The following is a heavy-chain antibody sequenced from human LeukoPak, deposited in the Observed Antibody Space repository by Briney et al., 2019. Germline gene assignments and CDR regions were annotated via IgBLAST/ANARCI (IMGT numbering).Heavy chain of an antibody. Sequence: SQTLSLTCTVSGGSISSSSYYWGWIHQPPGKGLEWMGSISYSGSTYYNPSLKSRVTISVDTSKNQFSLKVSSVTAADTAVYYCARHCSGGSCYSDFDCWGQGTLVTVSS. J-gene: IGHJ4*02. V-gene: IGHV4-39*01. D-gene: IGHD2-15*01. CDR1: GGSISSSSYY. CDR2: ISYSGST. CDR3: ARHCSGGSCYSDFDC.